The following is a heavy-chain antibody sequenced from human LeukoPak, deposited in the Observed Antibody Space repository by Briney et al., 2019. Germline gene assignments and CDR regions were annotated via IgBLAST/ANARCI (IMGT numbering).Heavy chain of an antibody. CDR2: ISYDGSNK. J-gene: IGHJ4*02. D-gene: IGHD6-19*01. CDR3: ATSIAVAGTLVYFDY. Sequence: GGSLRLSCAASGFTFSSYGMHWVRQAPGKGLEWVAVISYDGSNKYYADSVKGRFTISRDNSKNTLYLQMNSLRAEDTAVYYCATSIAVAGTLVYFDYWGQGTLVTVSS. V-gene: IGHV3-30*03. CDR1: GFTFSSYG.